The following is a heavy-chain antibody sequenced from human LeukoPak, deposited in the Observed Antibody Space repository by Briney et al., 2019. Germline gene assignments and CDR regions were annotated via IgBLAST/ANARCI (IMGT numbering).Heavy chain of an antibody. V-gene: IGHV1-2*02. CDR2: INPISGNA. Sequence: ASVKVSCKTSRHTFTDYYIHWVRQAPGLGLEWMAWINPISGNANSAPKFRDRVTMTRDTSMYTVDMELISLRSDDTAVYYCGGPNLHGIDYWGQGTLVTVSS. J-gene: IGHJ4*02. CDR3: GGPNLHGIDY. CDR1: RHTFTDYY.